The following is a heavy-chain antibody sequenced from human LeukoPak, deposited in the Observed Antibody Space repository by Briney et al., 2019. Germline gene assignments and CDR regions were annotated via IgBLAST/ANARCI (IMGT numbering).Heavy chain of an antibody. CDR2: ISSSSSYI. CDR1: GFTFSSFA. CDR3: ARDVRRSLAGTFDY. D-gene: IGHD6-19*01. V-gene: IGHV3-21*01. J-gene: IGHJ4*02. Sequence: GGSLRLSCAASGFTFSSFAMSWVRQAPGKGLEWVSSISSSSSYIYYADSVKGRFTISRDNAKNSLYLQMNSQRAEDTAVYYCARDVRRSLAGTFDYWGQGTLVTVSS.